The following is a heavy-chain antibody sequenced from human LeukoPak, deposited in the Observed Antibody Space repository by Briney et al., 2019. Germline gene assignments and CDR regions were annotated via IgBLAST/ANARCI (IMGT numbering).Heavy chain of an antibody. J-gene: IGHJ4*02. D-gene: IGHD5-18*01. Sequence: GRSLRLSCSASGFTFSSYAMHCVRQAPGKRLEYVSAISSNGGSTYYADSVKGRFTISRDNSKNTLYLQMSSLRAEDTAVYYCVKGELIQLWFGAFDYWGQGTLVTVSS. CDR3: VKGELIQLWFGAFDY. CDR1: GFTFSSYA. CDR2: ISSNGGST. V-gene: IGHV3-64D*06.